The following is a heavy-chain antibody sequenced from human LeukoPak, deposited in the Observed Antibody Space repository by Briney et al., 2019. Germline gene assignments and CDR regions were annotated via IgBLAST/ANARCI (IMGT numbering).Heavy chain of an antibody. Sequence: ASMKVSCKVSGYTLTELSMHWVRQTPGKGLEWMGGFDPEDGETIYAQKFQGRVTMTEDTSTDTAYMELSSLRSEDTAVYYCATINYILGWFDPWGQGTLVTVSS. J-gene: IGHJ5*02. D-gene: IGHD4-11*01. V-gene: IGHV1-24*01. CDR1: GYTLTELS. CDR3: ATINYILGWFDP. CDR2: FDPEDGET.